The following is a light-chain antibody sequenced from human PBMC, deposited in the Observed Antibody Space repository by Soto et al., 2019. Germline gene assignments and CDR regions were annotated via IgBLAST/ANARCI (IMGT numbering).Light chain of an antibody. V-gene: IGKV1-39*01. CDR3: QQSYSTPPEFP. CDR2: AAS. Sequence: DIQMTQSPSSLSASVGDRVTITCRASQSISSYLNWYQQKPGKAPKLLIYAASSLQSGVPSRFSGSGSGTDFTLNISSLQPEDFATYYCQQSYSTPPEFPFGPGTKVDIK. CDR1: QSISSY. J-gene: IGKJ3*01.